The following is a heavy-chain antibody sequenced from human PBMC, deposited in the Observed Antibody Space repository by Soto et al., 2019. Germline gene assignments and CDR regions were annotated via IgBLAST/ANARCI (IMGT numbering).Heavy chain of an antibody. D-gene: IGHD2-15*01. CDR2: ISGSGGST. V-gene: IGHV3-23*01. J-gene: IGHJ3*02. Sequence: ESGGGLVQPGGSLRLSCAASGFTFSSYAMSWVRQAPGKGLEWVSAISGSGGSTYYADSVKGRFTISRDNSKNTLYLQMNSLRAEDTAVYYCAKDGGYCSGGSCYPADAFDIWGQGTMVTVSS. CDR3: AKDGGYCSGGSCYPADAFDI. CDR1: GFTFSSYA.